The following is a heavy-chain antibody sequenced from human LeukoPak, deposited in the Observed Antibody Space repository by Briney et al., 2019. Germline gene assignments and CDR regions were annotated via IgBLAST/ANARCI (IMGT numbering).Heavy chain of an antibody. V-gene: IGHV3-48*01. CDR3: ARDFRGLDY. J-gene: IGHJ4*02. D-gene: IGHD5-12*01. CDR2: ISSSSSTR. Sequence: GGSLRLSCVASGFAFNNYVMHWVRQAPGKGLEWVSYISSSSSTRYYADSVKGRFTISRDNAKNSVHLQMNSLRAEDTAVYYCARDFRGLDYWGQGTLVTVSS. CDR1: GFAFNNYV.